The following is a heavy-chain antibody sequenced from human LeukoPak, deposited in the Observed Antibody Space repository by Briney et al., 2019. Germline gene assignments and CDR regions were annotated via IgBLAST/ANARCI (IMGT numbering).Heavy chain of an antibody. CDR1: GGTFISYA. CDR2: IIPIFGTA. CDR3: AALLSGTGYFDY. D-gene: IGHD3-10*01. V-gene: IGHV1-69*13. Sequence: ASVKVSCKASGGTFISYAISWVRQAPGQGLEWMGGIIPIFGTANYAQKFQGRVTITADESTSTVYMELSSLRSEDTAVYYCAALLSGTGYFDYWGQGTLVTVSS. J-gene: IGHJ4*02.